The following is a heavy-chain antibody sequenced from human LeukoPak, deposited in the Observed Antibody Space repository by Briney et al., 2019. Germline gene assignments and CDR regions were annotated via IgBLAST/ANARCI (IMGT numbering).Heavy chain of an antibody. V-gene: IGHV4-31*03. CDR3: ARTTITMVRGVIMDY. Sequence: PSETLSLTCTVSGGSISSGGYYWSWIRQHPGKGLGWIGYIYYSGSTYYNPSLKSRVTISVDTSKNQFSLKLSSVTAADTAVYYCARTTITMVRGVIMDYWGQGTLVTVSS. D-gene: IGHD3-10*01. CDR1: GGSISSGGYY. CDR2: IYYSGST. J-gene: IGHJ4*02.